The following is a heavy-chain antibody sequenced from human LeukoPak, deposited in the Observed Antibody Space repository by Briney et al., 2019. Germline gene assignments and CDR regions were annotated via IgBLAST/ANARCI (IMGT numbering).Heavy chain of an antibody. J-gene: IGHJ4*02. V-gene: IGHV4-59*01. D-gene: IGHD4-17*01. CDR3: ARDLAGDYGFDY. Sequence: WSGYIYYSGSTNYNPSLKSRVTISVDTSKNQFSLKLSSVTAADTAVYYCARDLAGDYGFDYWGQGTLVTVSS. CDR2: IYYSGST.